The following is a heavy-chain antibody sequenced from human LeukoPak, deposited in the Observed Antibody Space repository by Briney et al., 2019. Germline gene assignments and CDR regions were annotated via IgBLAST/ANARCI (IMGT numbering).Heavy chain of an antibody. CDR3: ARGVATVTTYDY. Sequence: SETLSLTCTVSGASISNFFWSWIRQPPGKGLEWIGEINHSGSTNYNPSLKSRVTISVDTSKNQFSLKLSSVTAADTAVYYCARGVATVTTYDYWGQGTLVTVSS. J-gene: IGHJ4*02. CDR1: GASISNFF. D-gene: IGHD4-17*01. CDR2: INHSGST. V-gene: IGHV4-34*01.